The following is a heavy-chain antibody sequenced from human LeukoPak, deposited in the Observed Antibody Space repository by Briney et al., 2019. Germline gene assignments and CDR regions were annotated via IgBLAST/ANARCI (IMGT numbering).Heavy chain of an antibody. J-gene: IGHJ4*02. Sequence: SETRSLTCAVYGGSFSGYSWTWIRQPPGKGLEWIGEINHSGSTNYNPSLKSRVTISVDTAKNQFSLKLSSVTAADTAVYYCASLGETYHYERSGYYYSDYWGQGTLVTVSS. CDR3: ASLGETYHYERSGYYYSDY. V-gene: IGHV4-34*01. CDR2: INHSGST. D-gene: IGHD3-22*01. CDR1: GGSFSGYS.